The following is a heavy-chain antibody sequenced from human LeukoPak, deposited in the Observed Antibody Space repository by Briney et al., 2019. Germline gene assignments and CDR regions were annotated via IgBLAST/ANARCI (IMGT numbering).Heavy chain of an antibody. CDR1: GYTFSSHG. CDR2: ISAYNGNT. D-gene: IGHD3-22*01. J-gene: IGHJ3*02. CDR3: ARDLHYYDSSGYYYREDGDAFDI. Sequence: ASVKVSCKASGYTFSSHGLSWVRQAPGQGLEWMGWISAYNGNTNYAQKYQGRVTMTTDTSTSTAYMELSSLRSEDTAVYYCARDLHYYDSSGYYYREDGDAFDIWGQGTMVTVSS. V-gene: IGHV1-18*01.